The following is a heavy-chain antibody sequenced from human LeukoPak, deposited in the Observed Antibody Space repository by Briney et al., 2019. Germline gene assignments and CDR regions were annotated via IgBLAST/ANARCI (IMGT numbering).Heavy chain of an antibody. J-gene: IGHJ4*02. D-gene: IGHD1-26*01. Sequence: PGGSLRLSCAASGFTFRNHGMLWVRQAPGKGLEGVAFIRYDGSNQYYADSVKGRFTISRDSSKNTLYLQMNSLRDEDTAVYYCAKEVGVTTRGSFAYWGQGTLVTVSS. CDR2: IRYDGSNQ. V-gene: IGHV3-30*02. CDR3: AKEVGVTTRGSFAY. CDR1: GFTFRNHG.